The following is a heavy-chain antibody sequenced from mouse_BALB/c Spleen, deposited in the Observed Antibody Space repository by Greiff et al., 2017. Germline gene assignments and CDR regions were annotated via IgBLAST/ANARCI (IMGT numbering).Heavy chain of an antibody. Sequence: EVMLVESGGGLVQPGGSLKLSCAASGFTFSSFGMPWVRQTPEKGLEWVAYISSGSSTTYYADTVKGRFTISRDNPKNTLFLQMNSLRSEDTAMYDCARGGLRRVDYFDYWGQGTTVTVSS. CDR1: GFTFSSFG. CDR2: ISSGSSTT. V-gene: IGHV5-17*02. J-gene: IGHJ2*01. D-gene: IGHD2-4*01. CDR3: ARGGLRRVDYFDY.